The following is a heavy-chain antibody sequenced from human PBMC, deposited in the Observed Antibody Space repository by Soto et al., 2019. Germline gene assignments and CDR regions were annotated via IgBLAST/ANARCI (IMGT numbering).Heavy chain of an antibody. J-gene: IGHJ4*02. CDR3: AREGVPAAIDSGDYFDY. CDR1: GFTFSSYW. D-gene: IGHD2-2*02. V-gene: IGHV3-7*01. CDR2: IKQDGSEK. Sequence: GGSLRLSCAASGFTFSSYWMSWVRQAPGKGLEWVANIKQDGSEKYYVDSGKGRFTISRDNAKNSLYLQMNSLRAEDTAVYYCAREGVPAAIDSGDYFDYWGQGTLVTVSS.